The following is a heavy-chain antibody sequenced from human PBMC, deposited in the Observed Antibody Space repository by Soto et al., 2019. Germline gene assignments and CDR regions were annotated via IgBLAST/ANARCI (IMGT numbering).Heavy chain of an antibody. Sequence: EVRVVESGGGLVQPGGSLRLSCVASGFTFSNFWMSWVRQAPGKGLEWVANIKGDGSEKRYVDSVKGRLTISRDNDKNSVYLQMNSLRVEDTALYYCGRDEVRNGVGVWGQGTTVTVSS. CDR2: IKGDGSEK. CDR1: GFTFSNFW. V-gene: IGHV3-7*01. CDR3: GRDEVRNGVGV. J-gene: IGHJ6*02.